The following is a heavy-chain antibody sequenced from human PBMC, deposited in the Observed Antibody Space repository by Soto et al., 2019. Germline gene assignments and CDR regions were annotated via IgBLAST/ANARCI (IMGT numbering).Heavy chain of an antibody. Sequence: QVQLQESGPGLVKPSQTLSLTCTFSGGSISSGDYYWSWIRQPPGKCLVWIGYIYYSGSTYYNPSLKSRVTISVDTSKNQFSLKLSSVTAADTAVYYCARDWRGYSGYGYDYWGQGTLVTVSS. V-gene: IGHV4-30-4*01. CDR3: ARDWRGYSGYGYDY. CDR1: GGSISSGDYY. J-gene: IGHJ4*02. D-gene: IGHD5-12*01. CDR2: IYYSGST.